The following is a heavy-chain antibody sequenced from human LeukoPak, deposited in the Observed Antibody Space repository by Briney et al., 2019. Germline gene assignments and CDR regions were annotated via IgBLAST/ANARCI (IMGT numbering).Heavy chain of an antibody. V-gene: IGHV4-34*01. Sequence: SETLSLTCAVYGASFSGYYWRWLRQPPGKGLEWLGEINHRGRTNYNPSRKSRVTISVDTSKNQFSLKLSSGTAADTAVYYCARGRVVGATPGRVWFDPGGQGTLVTVS. J-gene: IGHJ5*02. D-gene: IGHD1-26*01. CDR1: GASFSGYY. CDR3: ARGRVVGATPGRVWFDP. CDR2: INHRGRT.